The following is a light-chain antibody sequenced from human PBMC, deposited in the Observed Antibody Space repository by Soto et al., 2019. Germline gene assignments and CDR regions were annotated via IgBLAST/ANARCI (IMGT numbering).Light chain of an antibody. CDR1: QSVSSN. Sequence: EIVMTQSPATLSVSPGERATLSCRASQSVSSNLAWHQQKPGQAPRILMYDASTRATGIPARFSGSGSGTDFTLTISSLEPEDFAVYYCQQYGSSGTFGQGTKVDI. CDR3: QQYGSSGT. CDR2: DAS. V-gene: IGKV3-15*01. J-gene: IGKJ1*01.